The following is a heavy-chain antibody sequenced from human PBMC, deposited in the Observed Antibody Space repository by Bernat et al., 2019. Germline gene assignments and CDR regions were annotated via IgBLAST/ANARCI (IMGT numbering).Heavy chain of an antibody. CDR3: ARSVDTAMVTPGFDY. CDR2: IYYSGST. J-gene: IGHJ4*02. D-gene: IGHD5-18*01. CDR1: GGSISSYY. V-gene: IGHV4-39*01. Sequence: QVQLQESGPGLVKPSETLSLTCTVSGGSISSYYWGWIRQPPGKGLEWIGSIYYSGSTYYNPSLKSRVTISVDTSKNQFSLKLRSVTAADTAVYYCARSVDTAMVTPGFDYWGQGTLVTVSS.